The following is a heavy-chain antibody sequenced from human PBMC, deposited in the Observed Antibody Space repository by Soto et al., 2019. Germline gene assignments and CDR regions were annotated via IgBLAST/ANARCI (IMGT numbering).Heavy chain of an antibody. J-gene: IGHJ4*02. Sequence: GGSLRLSCAASGFTFSSYSMNWVRQAPGKGLEWVSYISSSSSTIYYADSVKGRFTISRDNAKNSLYLQMNSLRAEDTAVYYCARDLLRGSSSWYVNFDYWGQGTLVTVSS. CDR2: ISSSSSTI. D-gene: IGHD6-13*01. CDR3: ARDLLRGSSSWYVNFDY. CDR1: GFTFSSYS. V-gene: IGHV3-48*01.